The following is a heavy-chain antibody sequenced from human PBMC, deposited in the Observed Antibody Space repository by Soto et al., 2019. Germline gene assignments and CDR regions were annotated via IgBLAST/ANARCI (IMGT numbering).Heavy chain of an antibody. D-gene: IGHD3-10*01. J-gene: IGHJ6*02. CDR2: IKSKTDGGTT. CDR3: TTAPRSGSTYYYYGMDV. V-gene: IGHV3-15*01. CDR1: GFTFSNAW. Sequence: PXVSLLLSCAASGFTFSNAWMSWVRQAPGKGLEWVGRIKSKTDGGTTDYAAPVKGRFTISRDDSKNTLYLQMNSLKTEDAAVYYCTTAPRSGSTYYYYGMDVWGQGTTVTVSS.